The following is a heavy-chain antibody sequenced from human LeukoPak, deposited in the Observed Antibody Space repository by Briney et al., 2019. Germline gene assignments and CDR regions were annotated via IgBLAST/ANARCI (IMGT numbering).Heavy chain of an antibody. J-gene: IGHJ4*02. D-gene: IGHD6-19*01. CDR1: GFTFSSYE. CDR2: ISSSGSTI. V-gene: IGHV3-48*03. Sequence: QAGGSLRLSCAASGFTFSSYEMNWVRQAPGKGLEWVSYISSSGSTIYYADSVKGRFTISRDNAKNSLYLQMNSLRAEDTAVYYCARGPHSSGWYIFYYFDSWGQGTLVTVSS. CDR3: ARGPHSSGWYIFYYFDS.